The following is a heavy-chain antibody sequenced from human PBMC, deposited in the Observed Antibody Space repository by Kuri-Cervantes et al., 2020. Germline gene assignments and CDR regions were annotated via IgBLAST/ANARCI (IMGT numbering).Heavy chain of an antibody. CDR3: ASGADYGGILDY. J-gene: IGHJ4*02. CDR2: ISYDGSNK. D-gene: IGHD4-23*01. CDR1: GFTFSSYA. V-gene: IGHV3-30*07. Sequence: GESLKISCAASGFTFSSYAMHWVRQAPGKGLEWVAVISYDGSNKYYADPVKGRFTISRDNSKNTLYLQMNSLRDEDTAVYYCASGADYGGILDYWGQGTLVTVSS.